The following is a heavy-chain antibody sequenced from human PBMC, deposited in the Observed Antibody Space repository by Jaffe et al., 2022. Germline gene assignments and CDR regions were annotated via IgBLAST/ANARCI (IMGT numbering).Heavy chain of an antibody. V-gene: IGHV4-59*01. CDR1: GGSISSYY. CDR3: ARALRPVTFDY. Sequence: QVQLQESGPGLVKPSETLSLTCTVSGGSISSYYWSWIRQPPGKGLEWIGYIYYSGSTNYNPSLKSRVTISVDTSKNQFSLKLSSVTAADTAVYYCARALRPVTFDYWGQGTLVTVSS. D-gene: IGHD4-17*01. J-gene: IGHJ4*02. CDR2: IYYSGST.